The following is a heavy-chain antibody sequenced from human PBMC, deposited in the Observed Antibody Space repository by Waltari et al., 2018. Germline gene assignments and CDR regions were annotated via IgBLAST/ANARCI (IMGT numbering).Heavy chain of an antibody. V-gene: IGHV1-2*06. CDR2: INPNSGRT. Sequence: QVQLVQSGAEVKKPGASVKVSCKASGYTFTGYYMHWVRQAPGQGLEWMGRINPNSGRTNYAQQFQGRVTISVDTSKNQFALKLSSVTAAYTAVYYCARGNRITIFGVVNLHNWFDPWGQGTLVTVSS. CDR1: GYTFTGYY. D-gene: IGHD3-3*01. CDR3: ARGNRITIFGVVNLHNWFDP. J-gene: IGHJ5*02.